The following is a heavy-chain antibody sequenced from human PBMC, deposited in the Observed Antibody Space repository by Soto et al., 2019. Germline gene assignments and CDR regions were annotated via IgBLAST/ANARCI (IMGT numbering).Heavy chain of an antibody. CDR2: IKSKTDGGTT. CDR1: GFTFSNAW. Sequence: EVQLVESGGGLVKPGGSLRLSCAASGFTFSNAWMSWVRQAPGKGLEWVGRIKSKTDGGTTDYAAPVKGRFTISRDDSKNTLYLQMNSLKTEDTAVYYCTTDWGGDFWSGYYYYYGMDVWGQGTTVTVSS. CDR3: TTDWGGDFWSGYYYYYGMDV. J-gene: IGHJ6*02. V-gene: IGHV3-15*01. D-gene: IGHD3-3*01.